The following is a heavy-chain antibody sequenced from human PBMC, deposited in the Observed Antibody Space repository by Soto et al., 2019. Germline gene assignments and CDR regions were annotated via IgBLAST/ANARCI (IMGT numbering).Heavy chain of an antibody. CDR3: ARQRTSVVTQAYFDV. J-gene: IGHJ4*02. CDR2: IYYSGST. CDR1: GESISSRRYY. D-gene: IGHD2-21*02. Sequence: PSETLSLTCTVAGESISSRRYYWGWSREPRGKRLEWIASIYYSGSTYTNPSLRSRVSLSIDTSKDQFSLKLKSVTAADTALYFCARQRTSVVTQAYFDVWGPGSLVTVSS. V-gene: IGHV4-39*01.